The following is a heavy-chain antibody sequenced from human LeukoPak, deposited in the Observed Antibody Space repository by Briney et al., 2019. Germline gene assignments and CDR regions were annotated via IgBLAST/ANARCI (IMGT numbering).Heavy chain of an antibody. CDR2: IKEDGSET. V-gene: IGHV3-7*01. CDR3: ARETPRRGETRDGYR. D-gene: IGHD5-24*01. CDR1: GFTFKKYW. Sequence: GGSLRLSCAASGFTFKKYWMDWVRQVPGKGLECLANIKEDGSETYYADSVKGRFTISRDNPKNLLFLQINSLRVEDTAVYYCARETPRRGETRDGYRWGQGTLVTVSS. J-gene: IGHJ4*02.